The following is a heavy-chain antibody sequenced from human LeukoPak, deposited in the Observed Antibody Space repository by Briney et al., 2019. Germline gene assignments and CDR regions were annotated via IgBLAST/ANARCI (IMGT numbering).Heavy chain of an antibody. CDR1: GFTFSSYA. V-gene: IGHV3-30-3*01. CDR2: ISYDGSNK. J-gene: IGHJ6*02. CDR3: ARSMGEQWLVSDV. Sequence: GRSLRLSCAASGFTFSSYAMHWVRQAPGKGLEWVAVISYDGSNKYYADSVKGRFTISRDNSKNTLYLQMNSLRAEDTAVYYCARSMGEQWLVSDVWGQGTTVTVSS. D-gene: IGHD6-19*01.